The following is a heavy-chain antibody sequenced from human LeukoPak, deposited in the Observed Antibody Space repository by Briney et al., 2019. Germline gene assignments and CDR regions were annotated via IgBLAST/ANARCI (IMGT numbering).Heavy chain of an antibody. CDR2: IHYSGST. Sequence: SETLSLTCTVSGGSISSYYWSWIRQPPGEGLEWIGNIHYSGSTNYNPSLKSRVTISVDTSKNQFSLKLTSVTAADTAVYYCARTTEGGYTYGYFYYYYMDVWGKGTTVTISS. CDR3: ARTTEGGYTYGYFYYYYMDV. V-gene: IGHV4-59*01. J-gene: IGHJ6*03. CDR1: GGSISSYY. D-gene: IGHD5-18*01.